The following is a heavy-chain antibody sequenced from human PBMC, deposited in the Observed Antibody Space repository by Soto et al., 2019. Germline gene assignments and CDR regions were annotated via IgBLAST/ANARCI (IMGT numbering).Heavy chain of an antibody. V-gene: IGHV1-69*13. J-gene: IGHJ5*02. Sequence: SVKVSCKASGGTFSSYSISWVRQAPVQGPEWMGGIIPIFGTANYAQKFQGRVTITADESTSTAYMELSSLRSEDTAVYYCASSFLGYCSSTSCLGRTGFDPWGQGTLVNVSS. D-gene: IGHD2-2*01. CDR3: ASSFLGYCSSTSCLGRTGFDP. CDR1: GGTFSSYS. CDR2: IIPIFGTA.